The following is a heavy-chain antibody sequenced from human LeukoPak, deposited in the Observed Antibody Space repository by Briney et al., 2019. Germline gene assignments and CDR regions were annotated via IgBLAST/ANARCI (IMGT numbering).Heavy chain of an antibody. D-gene: IGHD3-16*01. J-gene: IGHJ6*02. V-gene: IGHV3-23*01. CDR3: ARGGGLDV. CDR2: ISGSGGNT. Sequence: GESLRLSCAASGLTFSSSAMSWVRQAPGKGLEWVSGISGSGGNTYYADPVKGRFTISRDNAKNSLYLQMSNLRAEDTAVYFCARGGGLDVWGQGATVTVSS. CDR1: GLTFSSSA.